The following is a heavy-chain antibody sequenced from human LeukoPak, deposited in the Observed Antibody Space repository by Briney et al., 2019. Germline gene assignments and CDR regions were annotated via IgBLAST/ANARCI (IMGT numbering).Heavy chain of an antibody. V-gene: IGHV1-58*02. J-gene: IGHJ4*02. Sequence: GASVKLSCKASVSTVTSSAMQWVRKARGQRLEWIGWIVVGSGNTNYAQKFQERVTITRDMSTSTDYMQLSSLRSEDTAVYYCAAAGYGAGSYHLGPFSYWGQGTLVTVSS. CDR2: IVVGSGNT. D-gene: IGHD3-10*01. CDR1: VSTVTSSA. CDR3: AAAGYGAGSYHLGPFSY.